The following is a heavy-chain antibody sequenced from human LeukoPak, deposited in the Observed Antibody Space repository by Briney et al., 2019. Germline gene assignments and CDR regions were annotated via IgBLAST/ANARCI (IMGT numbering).Heavy chain of an antibody. CDR3: ARDHGYGSGSYPGY. J-gene: IGHJ4*02. CDR2: INHSGST. D-gene: IGHD1-26*01. Sequence: PSETLSLTCAVYGGSFSGYYWSWIRQPPGKGLEWIGEINHSGSTNYNPSLKSRVTISVDTSKNQFSLKLSSVTAADTAVYYCARDHGYGSGSYPGYWGQGTLVTVSS. V-gene: IGHV4-34*01. CDR1: GGSFSGYY.